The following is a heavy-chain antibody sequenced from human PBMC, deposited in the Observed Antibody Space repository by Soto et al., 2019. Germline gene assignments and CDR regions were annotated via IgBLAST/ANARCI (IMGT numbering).Heavy chain of an antibody. CDR1: GGSVSSRGHY. D-gene: IGHD6-19*01. V-gene: IGHV4-61*08. J-gene: IGHJ4*02. Sequence: PSETLSLTCTVSGGSVSSRGHYWTWIRQPPGKGLEWIGYIYYTGNTNYNPSLNSRVTISIDTSKNQFSLKLTSVTAADTAVYYCARGALGQWLVYFDYWGQGIPVTVSS. CDR3: ARGALGQWLVYFDY. CDR2: IYYTGNT.